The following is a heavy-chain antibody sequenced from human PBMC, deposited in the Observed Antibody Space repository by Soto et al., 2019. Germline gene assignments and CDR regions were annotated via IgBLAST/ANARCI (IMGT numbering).Heavy chain of an antibody. CDR1: GYTFTGYY. Sequence: ASVKVSCKASGYTFTGYYMHWVRQAPGQGLEWMGWINPNSGGTNYAQKFQGRVTMTRDTSISTAYMELSRLRSDDTAVYYCARVRQYQLLYFDYWGQGTLVTVYS. V-gene: IGHV1-2*02. D-gene: IGHD2-2*01. CDR3: ARVRQYQLLYFDY. J-gene: IGHJ4*02. CDR2: INPNSGGT.